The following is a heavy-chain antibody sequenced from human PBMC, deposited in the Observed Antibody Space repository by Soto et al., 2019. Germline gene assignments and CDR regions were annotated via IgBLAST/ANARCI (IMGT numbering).Heavy chain of an antibody. CDR2: VFWDGGE. D-gene: IGHD1-26*01. CDR3: TQVYGSGSWGWYFHS. J-gene: IGHJ4*02. Sequence: QITLRESGPSLVKPTETLTLTCTFSGFSLTTTGVGVDWIRQPPGKALEWLAVVFWDGGERYSPSLKSRVTITKDTSKVQVVFTMTNMDPADTATYYCTQVYGSGSWGWYFHSWGQGTLVTVSS. V-gene: IGHV2-5*02. CDR1: GFSLTTTGVG.